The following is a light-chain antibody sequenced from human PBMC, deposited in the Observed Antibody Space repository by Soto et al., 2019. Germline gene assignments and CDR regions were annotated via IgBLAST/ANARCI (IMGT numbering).Light chain of an antibody. J-gene: IGLJ2*01. CDR2: DVS. CDR1: SSDVGGYNY. Sequence: QSALTQPASVSGSPGQSITISCTGTSSDVGGYNYVSWYQQHPGKAPKLMIYDVSNRPSGVSNRFSGSKSGNTASLTISGLQAEDEAEYYCCSYTSSSSLGVFGGGTKLTVL. V-gene: IGLV2-14*03. CDR3: CSYTSSSSLGV.